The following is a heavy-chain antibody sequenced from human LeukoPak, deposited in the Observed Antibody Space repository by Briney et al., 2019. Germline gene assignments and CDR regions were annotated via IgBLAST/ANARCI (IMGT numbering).Heavy chain of an antibody. V-gene: IGHV4-59*08. CDR2: IYYSGST. Sequence: PSETLCLTCTVSGVSISSYYWSWIRQPPGKGLEWVGYIYYSGSTNYNPSPQSRVTISVDTSKNQFSLKLSSVTAADTAVYYCARHIRLGMTTVDCWFDPWGQGTLVTVSS. CDR3: ARHIRLGMTTVDCWFDP. J-gene: IGHJ5*02. CDR1: GVSISSYY. D-gene: IGHD4-11*01.